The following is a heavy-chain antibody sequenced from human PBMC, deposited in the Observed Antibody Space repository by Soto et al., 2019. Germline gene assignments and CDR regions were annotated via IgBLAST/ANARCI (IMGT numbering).Heavy chain of an antibody. CDR1: GGSVSSSNYG. J-gene: IGHJ5*02. Sequence: QLQLQESGPGLVKASETLSLTCDVSGGSVSSSNYGWAWIRQPPGKGLEWIGSMYYGGDTYYNQSLKGRVNIYINASKNQFPLKLSSVTAADTAVHYCASTICPASNWSETWGQGTLVTVSS. CDR2: MYYGGDT. CDR3: ASTICPASNWSET. D-gene: IGHD3-9*01. V-gene: IGHV4-39*01.